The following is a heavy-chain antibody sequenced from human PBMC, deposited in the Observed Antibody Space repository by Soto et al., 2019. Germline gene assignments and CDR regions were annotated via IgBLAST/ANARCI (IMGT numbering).Heavy chain of an antibody. CDR2: IIPILGIA. V-gene: IGHV1-69*02. CDR1: GGTFSSYT. Sequence: QVQLVQSGAEVKKPGSSVKVSCKASGGTFSSYTISWVRQAPGQGLEWMGRIIPILGIANYAQKFQGRVTITADKSTSTAYMELSSLRSEDTAVYYCAMIIAAAHNWFDPWGQGTLVTVSS. CDR3: AMIIAAAHNWFDP. J-gene: IGHJ5*02. D-gene: IGHD6-13*01.